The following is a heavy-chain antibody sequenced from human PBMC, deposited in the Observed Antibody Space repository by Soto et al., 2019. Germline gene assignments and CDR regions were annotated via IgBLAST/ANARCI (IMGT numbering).Heavy chain of an antibody. CDR3: ARDRGYSYGYGFDYFDY. D-gene: IGHD5-18*01. Sequence: ASVKVSCKASGYTFTSYGISWVRQAPGQGLEWMGWISAYNGNTNYAQKLQGRVTMTTDTSTSTAYMELRSLRSDDTAVYYCARDRGYSYGYGFDYFDYWGQGTLVTVSS. CDR1: GYTFTSYG. V-gene: IGHV1-18*01. CDR2: ISAYNGNT. J-gene: IGHJ4*02.